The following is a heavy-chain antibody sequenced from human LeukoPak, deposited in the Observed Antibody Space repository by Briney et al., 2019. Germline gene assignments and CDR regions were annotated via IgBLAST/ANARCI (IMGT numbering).Heavy chain of an antibody. CDR2: MNPNSGNT. J-gene: IGHJ4*02. Sequence: ASVKVSCKASGYTFTSYDINWVRQATGQGLEWMGWMNPNSGNTGYAQKFQGRVTMTRNTSISTAYMELSSLRSEDTAVYYCARGPGSSGSFDYWGQGTLVTVSS. CDR3: ARGPGSSGSFDY. V-gene: IGHV1-8*01. D-gene: IGHD6-19*01. CDR1: GYTFTSYD.